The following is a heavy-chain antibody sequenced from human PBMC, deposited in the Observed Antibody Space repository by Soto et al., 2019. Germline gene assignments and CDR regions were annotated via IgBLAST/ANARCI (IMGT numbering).Heavy chain of an antibody. V-gene: IGHV4-59*01. D-gene: IGHD3-22*01. CDR1: GGSISSYY. CDR3: ARAGDYYDSSGYLPFDY. CDR2: IYYSGST. J-gene: IGHJ4*02. Sequence: PSETLSLTCTVPGGSISSYYWSWIRQPPGKGLEWIGYIYYSGSTNYNPSLKSRVTISVDTSKNQFSLKLSSVTAADTAVYYCARAGDYYDSSGYLPFDYWGQGTLVTVSS.